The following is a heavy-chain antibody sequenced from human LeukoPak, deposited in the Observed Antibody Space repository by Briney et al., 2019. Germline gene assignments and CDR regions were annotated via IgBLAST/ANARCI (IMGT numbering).Heavy chain of an antibody. Sequence: SETLSLTCTVSGGSISSYYWSWIRQPPGKGLEWIGYIYYSGSTNYNPSLKSRVTISVDTSKNQFSLKLSSVTAADTAVYYCARTRVAAAGGLLDPGWFDPWGQGTLVTVSS. V-gene: IGHV4-59*01. D-gene: IGHD6-13*01. CDR3: ARTRVAAAGGLLDPGWFDP. J-gene: IGHJ5*02. CDR1: GGSISSYY. CDR2: IYYSGST.